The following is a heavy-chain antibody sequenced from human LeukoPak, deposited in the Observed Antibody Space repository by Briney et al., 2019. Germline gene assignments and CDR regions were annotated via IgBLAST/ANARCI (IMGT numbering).Heavy chain of an antibody. CDR3: AVSAGDYFDY. Sequence: SETLSLTCTVSGGSISRNNYYWGWIRQPPGKGLEWIGTIYYSGSTYYNPPLKSRVTISVDTSKNQFSLKLSSVTAADTAVYYCAVSAGDYFDYWGQGTLVTVSS. D-gene: IGHD3-10*01. CDR2: IYYSGST. J-gene: IGHJ4*02. CDR1: GGSISRNNYY. V-gene: IGHV4-39*01.